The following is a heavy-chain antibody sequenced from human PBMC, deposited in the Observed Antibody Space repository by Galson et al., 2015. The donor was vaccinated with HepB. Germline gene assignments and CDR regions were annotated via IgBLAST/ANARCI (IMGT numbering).Heavy chain of an antibody. CDR2: INPSGGST. CDR1: GYTFTSYY. V-gene: IGHV1-46*01. Sequence: SVKVSCKASGYTFTSYYMHWVRQAPGQGLEWMGIINPSGGSTSYAQNFQGRVTMTRDTSTSTVYMELSSLRSEDTAVYYCAREGRDGWNDDDNGAFDIWGQGTMVTVSS. D-gene: IGHD1-1*01. CDR3: AREGRDGWNDDDNGAFDI. J-gene: IGHJ3*02.